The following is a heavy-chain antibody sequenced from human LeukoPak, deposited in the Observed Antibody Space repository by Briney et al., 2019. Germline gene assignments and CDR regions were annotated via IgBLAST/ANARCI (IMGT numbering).Heavy chain of an antibody. CDR1: GGSISSGDYY. J-gene: IGHJ3*02. CDR3: ARVRPCTSCYSDAFDI. Sequence: PSETLSLTCTVSGGSISSGDYYWSWIRQPPGKGLEWIGYIYYSGSTYYNLSLKSRVTISVDTSKNQFSLKLSSVTAADTAVYYCARVRPCTSCYSDAFDIWGQGTMVTVSS. CDR2: IYYSGST. V-gene: IGHV4-30-4*01. D-gene: IGHD2-2*01.